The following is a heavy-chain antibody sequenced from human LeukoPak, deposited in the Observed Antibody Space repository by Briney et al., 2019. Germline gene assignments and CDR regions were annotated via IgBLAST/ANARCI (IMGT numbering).Heavy chain of an antibody. CDR3: ARDGTGWSRDL. CDR2: ISTDSVYI. D-gene: IGHD1/OR15-1a*01. J-gene: IGHJ5*02. Sequence: GGSLRLSCAASGFTLNSYSMSWVRQAPGKGLEWVSLISTDSVYIYYADSVKGRFTIPRDSAKNSLYLQMNSLRAEDTAVYFCARDGTGWSRDLWGQGTLVTVSS. CDR1: GFTLNSYS. V-gene: IGHV3-21*01.